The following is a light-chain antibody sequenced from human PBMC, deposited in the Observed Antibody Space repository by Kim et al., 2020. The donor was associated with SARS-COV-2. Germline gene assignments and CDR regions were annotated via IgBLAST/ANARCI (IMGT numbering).Light chain of an antibody. CDR2: LGS. CDR1: QSLLNSNGYNY. V-gene: IGKV2-28*01. CDR3: MHTQQTPWA. Sequence: DIVMTQSPLSLPVTPGEPASISCRSSQSLLNSNGYNYLNWYLQKPGQSPQLLIYLGSTRASGVPDRFSGSGSGTDFTLKISRLEAEDVGVYYCMHTQQTPWAFGQGTKVDIK. J-gene: IGKJ1*01.